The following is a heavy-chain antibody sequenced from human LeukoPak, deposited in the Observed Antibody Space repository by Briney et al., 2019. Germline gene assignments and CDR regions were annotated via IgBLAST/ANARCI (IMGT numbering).Heavy chain of an antibody. CDR2: IHYTGTT. CDR3: ARHPRGVAVAGPYYYGMDV. Sequence: SETLSLTCSVSGDSISTYYWSWIRQPRGKGLEWLGYIHYTGTTNYNPSLKSRVTISVDTSKNQFSLKLSSVTAADTAVYYCARHPRGVAVAGPYYYGMDVWGQGTTVTVSS. V-gene: IGHV4-59*08. CDR1: GDSISTYY. D-gene: IGHD6-19*01. J-gene: IGHJ6*02.